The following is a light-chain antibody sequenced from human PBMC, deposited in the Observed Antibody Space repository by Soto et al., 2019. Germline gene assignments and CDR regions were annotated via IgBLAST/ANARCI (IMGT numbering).Light chain of an antibody. V-gene: IGLV2-14*01. CDR2: DVS. Sequence: QSVLTQPASVSGSPGQSITISCTGTSSDVGGYNYVSWYQQHPGKAPKLMIYDVSNRPSGVSNRFSGSKSGNTASLTISGLQAEDEADYYCSSYTSSSTYAVFGGGTQLTVL. J-gene: IGLJ7*01. CDR1: SSDVGGYNY. CDR3: SSYTSSSTYAV.